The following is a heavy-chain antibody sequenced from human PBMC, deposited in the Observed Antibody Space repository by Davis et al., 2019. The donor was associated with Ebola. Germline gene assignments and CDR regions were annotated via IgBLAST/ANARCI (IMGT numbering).Heavy chain of an antibody. CDR3: ARLWRYYYDSSGYQRLDAFDI. CDR2: IYYSGST. J-gene: IGHJ3*02. Sequence: SETLSLTCTVSGGSISSSSYYWGWIRQPPGKGLEWIGSIYYSGSTYHNPSLKSRVTISVDTSKNQFSLKLSSVTAADTAVYYCARLWRYYYDSSGYQRLDAFDIWGQGTMVTVSS. D-gene: IGHD3-22*01. CDR1: GGSISSSSYY. V-gene: IGHV4-39*01.